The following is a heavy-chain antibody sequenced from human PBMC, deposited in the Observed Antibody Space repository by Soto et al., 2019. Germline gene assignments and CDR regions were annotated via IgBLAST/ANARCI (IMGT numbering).Heavy chain of an antibody. CDR1: GFTFSSYS. CDR2: ISSSSSTI. CDR3: ARVGPKYQLLYMDV. Sequence: GGSLSLSCAASGFTFSSYSMNWVRQAPGKGLEWVSYISSSSSTIYYADSVKGRFTISRDNAKNSLYLQMNSLRAEDTAVYYCARVGPKYQLLYMDVWGKGTTVTVSS. D-gene: IGHD2-2*01. V-gene: IGHV3-48*01. J-gene: IGHJ6*03.